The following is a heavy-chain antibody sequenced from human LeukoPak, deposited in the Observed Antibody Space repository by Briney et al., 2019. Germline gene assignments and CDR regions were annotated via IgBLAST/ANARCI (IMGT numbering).Heavy chain of an antibody. Sequence: QPGGSLRLTCAASGFTYSRYWMHWVRQVPGKGLVWVARIKGDESYTFYADSVKGRFTISRDNAKNTLYLQMNSLRAEDTAVYYCASQADSAYGDYNWGQGTPVTVSS. CDR1: GFTYSRYW. CDR2: IKGDESYT. J-gene: IGHJ4*02. D-gene: IGHD4-17*01. V-gene: IGHV3-74*01. CDR3: ASQADSAYGDYN.